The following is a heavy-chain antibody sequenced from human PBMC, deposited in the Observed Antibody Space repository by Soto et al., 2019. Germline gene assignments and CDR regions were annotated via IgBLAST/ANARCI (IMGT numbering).Heavy chain of an antibody. Sequence: QLQLQESGSGLVKPSQTLSLTCAVSGGSISSGGYSWSWIRQPPGKGLEWIGYLYHSGSTYYHPSLKSRVTISVDRSKNPFSLKLSSVTAADTAVYYCAGGIAARPLGYWGQGTLVTVSS. V-gene: IGHV4-30-2*01. CDR2: LYHSGST. CDR3: AGGIAARPLGY. CDR1: GGSISSGGYS. J-gene: IGHJ4*02. D-gene: IGHD6-6*01.